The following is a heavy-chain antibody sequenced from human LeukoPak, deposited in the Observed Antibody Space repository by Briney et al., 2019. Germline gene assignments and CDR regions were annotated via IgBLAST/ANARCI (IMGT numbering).Heavy chain of an antibody. CDR1: GFIFSNYE. Sequence: PGGSLRLSCAASGFIFSNYEMNWVRQAPGKGLEWVSYINRGGGTAYYVDSVGGRFTISRDNTKNALYLQMNSLRAEDTAVYYCAALWFDPWGQGTLVTVSS. J-gene: IGHJ5*02. CDR2: INRGGGTA. V-gene: IGHV3-48*03. CDR3: AALWFDP.